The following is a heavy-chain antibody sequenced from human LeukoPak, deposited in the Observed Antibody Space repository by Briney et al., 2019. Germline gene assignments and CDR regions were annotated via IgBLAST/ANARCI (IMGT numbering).Heavy chain of an antibody. CDR3: ARGGSWFTFVYFQH. J-gene: IGHJ1*01. CDR1: GFTFGDYA. V-gene: IGHV3-49*03. CDR2: IRSKAYGGTT. Sequence: GGSLRLSCTASGFTFGDYAMSWFRQAPGKGLEWVGFIRSKAYGGTTEYAASVKGRFTISRDDSKSIAYLQMNSLRAEDTAVYYCARGGSWFTFVYFQHWGQGTLVTVSS. D-gene: IGHD6-13*01.